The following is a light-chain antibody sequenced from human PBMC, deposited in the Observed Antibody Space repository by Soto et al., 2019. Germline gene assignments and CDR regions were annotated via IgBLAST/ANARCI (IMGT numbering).Light chain of an antibody. J-gene: IGKJ4*01. CDR2: GAS. Sequence: EIVLMQSPCTLSLSPGEGATLSCRASQSINSNYFAWYQQKPGQAPRLLIYGASTRATGIPARFSGSGSGTDFTLTISRLEPEDFAVYYCQQYGSSPLTFGGGTKVDIK. CDR3: QQYGSSPLT. CDR1: QSINSNY. V-gene: IGKV3-20*01.